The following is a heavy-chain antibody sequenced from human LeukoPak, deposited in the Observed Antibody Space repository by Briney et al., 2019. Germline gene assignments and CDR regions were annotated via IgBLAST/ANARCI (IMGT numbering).Heavy chain of an antibody. CDR1: GGSFSTYS. CDR3: ARYCSSTSHYYYYYMDV. V-gene: IGHV4-34*01. Sequence: SETLSLTCAVYGGSFSTYSWSWIRQPPGKGLEWIGEINHSGSTNYNPSLKSRVTISVDTSKNQFSLKLSSVTAADTAVYYCARYCSSTSHYYYYYMDVWGKGTTVTVSS. D-gene: IGHD2-2*01. J-gene: IGHJ6*03. CDR2: INHSGST.